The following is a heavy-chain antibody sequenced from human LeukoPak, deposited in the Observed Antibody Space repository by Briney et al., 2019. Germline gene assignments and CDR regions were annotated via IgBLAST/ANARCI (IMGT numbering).Heavy chain of an antibody. CDR3: ARYCSSTSCILRGFDY. CDR2: IYHTGST. CDR1: GYSFTSGHY. D-gene: IGHD2-2*01. V-gene: IGHV4-38-2*01. J-gene: IGHJ4*02. Sequence: SETLSLTCSISGYSFTSGHYWGWIRQPPGKGLEWIGNIYHTGSTHYNPSLKSRVTISVDTSKNQFSLKLSSVTAADTAVYYCARYCSSTSCILRGFDYWGQGTLVTVSS.